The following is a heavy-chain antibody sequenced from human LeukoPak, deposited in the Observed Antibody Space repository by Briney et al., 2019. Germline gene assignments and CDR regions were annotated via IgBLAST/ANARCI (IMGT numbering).Heavy chain of an antibody. Sequence: GGSLRLSCPVSGFTFSSYAMSWVRQAPGRGLESVSVISTSGESAYYADSVKGRFTISRDNSKNTLYLQMNSLRAEDTAVYYCAKDRGSGYHYFDYWGQGTLVTVSS. CDR2: ISTSGESA. J-gene: IGHJ4*02. CDR3: AKDRGSGYHYFDY. CDR1: GFTFSSYA. D-gene: IGHD3-22*01. V-gene: IGHV3-23*01.